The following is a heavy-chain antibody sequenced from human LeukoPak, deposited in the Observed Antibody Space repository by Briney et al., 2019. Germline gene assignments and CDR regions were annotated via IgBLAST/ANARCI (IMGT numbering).Heavy chain of an antibody. J-gene: IGHJ4*02. V-gene: IGHV1-24*01. D-gene: IGHD4-17*01. CDR2: FDPEDGDT. CDR3: ATEGYGDTPYFDY. Sequence: GASVKVSCKSSGYTFTVYYMHWVRHGPGKGLEWMGGFDPEDGDTIYAQKFQGRVTMTEDTSTDTDYMELSSLRSEDTAVYYCATEGYGDTPYFDYWGQGTLVTVSS. CDR1: GYTFTVYY.